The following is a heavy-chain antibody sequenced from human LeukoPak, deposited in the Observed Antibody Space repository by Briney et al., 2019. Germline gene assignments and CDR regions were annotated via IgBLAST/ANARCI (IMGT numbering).Heavy chain of an antibody. CDR1: GFSFSTNG. D-gene: IGHD6-19*01. J-gene: IGHJ4*02. Sequence: GGSLRLSCAASGFSFSTNGMNWVRQAPGKGLEWVSYIGSSGTAEFYADSVKGRFTISRDNAKNSLYLQMNSLRDEDTAVYYCASGYSSALRYFDYWGQGTLVTVSS. CDR3: ASGYSSALRYFDY. V-gene: IGHV3-48*02. CDR2: IGSSGTAE.